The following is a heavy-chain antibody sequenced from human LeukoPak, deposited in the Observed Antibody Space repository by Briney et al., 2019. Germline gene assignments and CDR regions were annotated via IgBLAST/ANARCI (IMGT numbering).Heavy chain of an antibody. CDR3: ARQPYFYYYLDV. Sequence: PGGSLRLSCAASGFAFNNDAMTWVRQPPGKGLEWVSTIVGDSTVEYYADSVKGRFTISSDNSKTKLFLHMNSLRAEDTAIYYCARQPYFYYYLDVWGKGTTVTVTS. CDR2: IVGDSTVE. CDR1: GFAFNNDA. J-gene: IGHJ6*03. V-gene: IGHV3-23*01. D-gene: IGHD5-18*01.